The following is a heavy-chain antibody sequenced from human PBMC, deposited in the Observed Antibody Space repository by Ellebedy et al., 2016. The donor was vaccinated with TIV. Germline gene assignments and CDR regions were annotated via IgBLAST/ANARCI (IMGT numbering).Heavy chain of an antibody. CDR2: IYYSGST. J-gene: IGHJ4*02. CDR3: ARDHPNSGSDGGYFDY. CDR1: GGSISSYY. Sequence: GSLRLXXTVSGGSISSYYWSWIRQPPGKGLEWIGYIYYSGSTNYNPSLKSRVTISVDTSKNQFSLKLSSVTAADTAVYYYARDHPNSGSDGGYFDYWGQGTLVTVSS. V-gene: IGHV4-59*13. D-gene: IGHD1-26*01.